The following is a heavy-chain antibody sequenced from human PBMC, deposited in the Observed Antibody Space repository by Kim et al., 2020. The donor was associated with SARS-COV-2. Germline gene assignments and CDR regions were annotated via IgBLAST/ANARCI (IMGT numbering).Heavy chain of an antibody. Sequence: GRFTISRDNSKNTLYLQMNSLRAEDTAVYYCAKVQLNYYGSGSYKYYFDYWGQGTLVTVSS. V-gene: IGHV3-23*01. CDR3: AKVQLNYYGSGSYKYYFDY. J-gene: IGHJ4*02. D-gene: IGHD3-10*01.